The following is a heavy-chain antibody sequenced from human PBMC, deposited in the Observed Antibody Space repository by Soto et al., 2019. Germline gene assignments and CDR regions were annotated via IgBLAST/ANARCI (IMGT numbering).Heavy chain of an antibody. CDR1: GYTFTSYA. J-gene: IGHJ4*02. V-gene: IGHV1-3*01. D-gene: IGHD3-22*01. CDR3: ARLTLAQDSSGYHIFDY. CDR2: INAGNGNT. Sequence: GASVKVSCKASGYTFTSYAMHWVRQAPGQRLEWMGWINAGNGNTKYSQKFQGRVTITRDTSASTAYLEWSSLKASDSAMYYCARLTLAQDSSGYHIFDYWGLGTLVTVSS.